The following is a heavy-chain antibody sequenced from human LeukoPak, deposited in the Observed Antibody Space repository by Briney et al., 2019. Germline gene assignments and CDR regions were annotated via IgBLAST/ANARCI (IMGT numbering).Heavy chain of an antibody. J-gene: IGHJ5*02. CDR3: AKEPRSSSWYYWFDP. CDR1: GFTFSSYT. CDR2: ISGSGGST. V-gene: IGHV3-23*01. D-gene: IGHD6-13*01. Sequence: GGSLRLSCAASGFTFSSYTMSWVRQAPGKGLEWVSAISGSGGSTYYADSVKGRFTISRDNSKNTLYLQMNSLRAEDTAVYYCAKEPRSSSWYYWFDPWGQGTLVTVSS.